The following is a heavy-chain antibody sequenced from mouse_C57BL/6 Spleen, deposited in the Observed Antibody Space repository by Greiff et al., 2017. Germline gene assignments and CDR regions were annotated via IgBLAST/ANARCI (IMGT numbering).Heavy chain of an antibody. D-gene: IGHD2-2*01. Sequence: EVKLVESGGGLVKPGGSLKLSCAASGFTFSSYAMSWVRQTPEKGLEWVATISDGGSYTYYPDNVKGRFTISRDNAKNNLYLQMSHLKSEDTAVYYCARDGTMVTTRYFDYWGQGTTLTVSS. J-gene: IGHJ2*01. V-gene: IGHV5-4*01. CDR1: GFTFSSYA. CDR2: ISDGGSYT. CDR3: ARDGTMVTTRYFDY.